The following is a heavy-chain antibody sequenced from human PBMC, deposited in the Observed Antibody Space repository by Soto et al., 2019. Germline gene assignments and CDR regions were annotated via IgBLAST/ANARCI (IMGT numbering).Heavy chain of an antibody. J-gene: IGHJ6*02. CDR2: IIPIFGTA. Sequence: ASVKVSCKASADSFSSYAISWVRQAPGQGLEWMGGIIPIFGTANYAQKFQGRVTITADESTSTAYMELSSLRSEDTAVYYCARDQACCGGDCPYGMDVWGQGTTVTVSS. CDR3: ARDQACCGGDCPYGMDV. CDR1: ADSFSSYA. V-gene: IGHV1-69*13. D-gene: IGHD2-21*02.